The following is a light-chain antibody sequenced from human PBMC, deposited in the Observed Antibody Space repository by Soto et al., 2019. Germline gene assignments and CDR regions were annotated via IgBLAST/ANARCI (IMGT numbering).Light chain of an antibody. CDR2: AAS. CDR3: QQSYTTLFT. J-gene: IGKJ3*01. V-gene: IGKV1-39*01. Sequence: DIQMTQSPPSLSASVGDRVIITCRTSQSIDNYLNWYQQKPGKAPKLLIYAASTLQSGVPSRFSASGSETDFTLTISSLQPEDFVTYYCQQSYTTLFTFGPGTKVDLK. CDR1: QSIDNY.